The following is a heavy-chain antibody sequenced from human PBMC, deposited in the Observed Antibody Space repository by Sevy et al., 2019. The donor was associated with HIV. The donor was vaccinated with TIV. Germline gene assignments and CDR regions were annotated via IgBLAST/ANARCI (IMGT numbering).Heavy chain of an antibody. CDR2: ISGSGGST. CDR3: ARRPDLGVVILTGVLDV. CDR1: GFSFSSYA. D-gene: IGHD3-3*01. Sequence: GGSLRLSCAASGFSFSSYAMSWVRQTPGKGLQWVSVISGSGGSTYYADSVKGRFTIFRDNSRNTVYLQMNSLGAEDTAVYYCARRPDLGVVILTGVLDVWGQGTTVTVSS. J-gene: IGHJ6*02. V-gene: IGHV3-23*01.